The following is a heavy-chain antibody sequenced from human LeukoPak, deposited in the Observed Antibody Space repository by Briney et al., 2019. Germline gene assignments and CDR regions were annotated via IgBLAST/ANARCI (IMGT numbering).Heavy chain of an antibody. J-gene: IGHJ1*01. CDR2: ISGRSSHV. D-gene: IGHD3-16*01. CDR3: GRAFPPLRTSSAGDL. Sequence: PGGSLRPSCSASGFSFSDYDMNWVRQAPGKGLEWVSAISGRSSHVYYGESVRGRFTISRDNAKNSLYLQLDSLGVEDTAVYYCGRAFPPLRTSSAGDLWGQGTLVTVSS. CDR1: GFSFSDYD. V-gene: IGHV3-21*01.